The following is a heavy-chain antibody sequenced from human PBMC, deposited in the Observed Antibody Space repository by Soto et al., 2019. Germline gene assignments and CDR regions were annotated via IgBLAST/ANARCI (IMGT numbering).Heavy chain of an antibody. J-gene: IGHJ6*02. Sequence: EVQLVESGGGLVKPGGSLRLSCAASGFTFSSYSMNWVRQAPGKGLEWVSSISSSSSYIYYADSVKGRFTISRDNAKNSLYLQMNCLRAEDTAVYYCARDYDFWSGYYRAYYYDGMDVWGQGTPVTVSS. CDR1: GFTFSSYS. D-gene: IGHD3-3*01. CDR3: ARDYDFWSGYYRAYYYDGMDV. CDR2: ISSSSSYI. V-gene: IGHV3-21*01.